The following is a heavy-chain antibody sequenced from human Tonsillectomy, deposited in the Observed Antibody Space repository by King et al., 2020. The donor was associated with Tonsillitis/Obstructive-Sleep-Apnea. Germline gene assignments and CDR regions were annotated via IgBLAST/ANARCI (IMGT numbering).Heavy chain of an antibody. CDR1: GGSVSSSDYY. J-gene: IGHJ6*03. Sequence: VQLQESGPGLVKPSETLSLTCTVSGGSVSSSDYYWGWIRQPPGKGLEWIATIYYDGTTYYNPPLRSRVTMSVAPSKNQFSLNLNSVTAADTAVYYCARHSRDSSWGDYFYYLDVWGKWTTVSVSS. CDR3: ARHSRDSSWGDYFYYLDV. D-gene: IGHD6-6*01. CDR2: IYYDGTT. V-gene: IGHV4-39*01.